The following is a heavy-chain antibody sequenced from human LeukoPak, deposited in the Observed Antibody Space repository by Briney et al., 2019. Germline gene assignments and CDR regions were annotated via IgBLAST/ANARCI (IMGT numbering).Heavy chain of an antibody. CDR2: INHSGST. Sequence: LETLSLTCAVYGGSFSGYYWSWIRQPPGKGLEWIGEINHSGSTNYNPSLKSRVTISVDTSKNQFSLKLSSVTAADTAVYYCASLDGDWYFDLWGRGTLVTVSS. CDR3: ASLDGDWYFDL. V-gene: IGHV4-34*01. D-gene: IGHD5-24*01. CDR1: GGSFSGYY. J-gene: IGHJ2*01.